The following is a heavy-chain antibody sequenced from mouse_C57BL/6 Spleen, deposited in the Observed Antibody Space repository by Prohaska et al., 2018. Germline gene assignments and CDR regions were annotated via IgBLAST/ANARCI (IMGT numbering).Heavy chain of an antibody. CDR3: ARGGGKGLAWFAY. D-gene: IGHD1-1*02. Sequence: QVQLQQPGAELVRPGTSVKLSCKASGYTFTSYWMHWVKQRPGQGLEWIGVIDPSDSYTNYNQKFKGKATLTVDTSSSTAYMQLSSLTSEDSAVYYCARGGGKGLAWFAYWGQGTLVTVSA. J-gene: IGHJ3*01. CDR1: GYTFTSYW. CDR2: IDPSDSYT. V-gene: IGHV1-59*01.